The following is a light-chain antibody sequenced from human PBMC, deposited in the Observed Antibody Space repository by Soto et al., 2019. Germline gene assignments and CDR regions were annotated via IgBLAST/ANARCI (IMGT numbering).Light chain of an antibody. CDR3: QQRMSWPPT. CDR1: QTVGKY. Sequence: EIVLTQSPATLSLSPGERATLSCRASQTVGKYLAWYQQTPGQVPRLLIYDVSDRATGIPARFSGSGYGTDFTLTISSLEPEDFAVYYCQQRMSWPPTFGGGTKVESK. J-gene: IGKJ4*01. CDR2: DVS. V-gene: IGKV3-11*01.